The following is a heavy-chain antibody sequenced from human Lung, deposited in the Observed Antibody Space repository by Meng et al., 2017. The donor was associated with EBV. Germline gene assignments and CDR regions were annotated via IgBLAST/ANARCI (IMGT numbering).Heavy chain of an antibody. Sequence: QLQLVRSGVEGKRPGASVKVTCKASGYTFTSSDINSVRQGTGQGLGWMGWMNPNRVTTGYAQKFQSRVTMTRNISKSTAYMDLSSLRSDDTAVYYCAREPSNTSGRYAYCDYWGQGTLVTVSS. V-gene: IGHV1-8*01. CDR1: GYTFTSSD. D-gene: IGHD6-19*01. CDR2: MNPNRVTT. CDR3: AREPSNTSGRYAYCDY. J-gene: IGHJ4*02.